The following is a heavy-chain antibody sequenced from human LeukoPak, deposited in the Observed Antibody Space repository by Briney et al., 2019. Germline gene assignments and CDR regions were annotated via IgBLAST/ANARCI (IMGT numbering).Heavy chain of an antibody. Sequence: GGSLRLSCAASGFTFSSYAMSWVRQAPGKGLEWVSAISGSGGSTYYADSVKGRFTISRDNSKNTLYLQMNSLRAEDTAVYYCAKDCHYGSGKVNGFDPWGQGTLVTVSS. J-gene: IGHJ5*02. CDR1: GFTFSSYA. V-gene: IGHV3-23*01. CDR2: ISGSGGST. D-gene: IGHD3-10*01. CDR3: AKDCHYGSGKVNGFDP.